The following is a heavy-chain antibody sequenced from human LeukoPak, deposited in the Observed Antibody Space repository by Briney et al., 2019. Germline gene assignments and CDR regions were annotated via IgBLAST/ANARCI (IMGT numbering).Heavy chain of an antibody. CDR2: ISAYNGNT. D-gene: IGHD4-17*01. J-gene: IGHJ4*02. CDR1: GYTFSSYG. V-gene: IGHV1-18*01. Sequence: ASVKVSCKASGYTFSSYGISWVRQAPGQGLGWMGWISAYNGNTNYAQKLQGRVTMTTDTSTTTVYMELRSLRSDDTAVYYCARDKTKVFTGFDYWGQGTLVTVSS. CDR3: ARDKTKVFTGFDY.